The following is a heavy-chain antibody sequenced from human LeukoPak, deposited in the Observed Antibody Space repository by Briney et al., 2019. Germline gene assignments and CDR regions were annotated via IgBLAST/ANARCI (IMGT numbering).Heavy chain of an antibody. CDR2: IIPIFGTA. J-gene: IGHJ3*02. V-gene: IGHV1-69*13. D-gene: IGHD3-22*01. CDR1: EGTFSSYA. Sequence: SVKVSCKASEGTFSSYAISWVRQAPGQGLEWMGGIIPIFGTANYAQKFQGRVTITADESTSTAYMELSSLRSEDTAVYYCARKMYYYDSSGPNGGAFDIRGQGTMVTVSS. CDR3: ARKMYYYDSSGPNGGAFDI.